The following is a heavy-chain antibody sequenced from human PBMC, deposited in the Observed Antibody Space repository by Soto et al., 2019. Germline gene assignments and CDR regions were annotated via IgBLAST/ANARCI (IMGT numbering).Heavy chain of an antibody. Sequence: SETLSLTCAVSGGSISSSNWWSWVRRSPGKGLEWIGEIYHSGSTDYNPSLKSRVNISVDKSKNQFSLKLSSVTAADTAVYYCAKKERWLDPWGQGTLVTVSS. CDR2: IYHSGST. D-gene: IGHD1-1*01. CDR1: GGSISSSNW. CDR3: AKKERWLDP. V-gene: IGHV4-4*02. J-gene: IGHJ5*02.